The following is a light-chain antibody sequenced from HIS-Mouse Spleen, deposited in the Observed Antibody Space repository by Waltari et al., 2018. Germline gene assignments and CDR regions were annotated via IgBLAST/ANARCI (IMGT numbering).Light chain of an antibody. Sequence: NFMLTQPHSVSESPGKTVTISCTGSSGSIASNYVQWYQQRPGSAPTTAIYEDNQRPSGVPDRFSGSIDSSSNSASLTLSGLKTEDEADYYCQSYDSSNWVFGGGTKLTVL. CDR3: QSYDSSNWV. CDR2: EDN. J-gene: IGLJ3*02. CDR1: SGSIASNY. V-gene: IGLV6-57*02.